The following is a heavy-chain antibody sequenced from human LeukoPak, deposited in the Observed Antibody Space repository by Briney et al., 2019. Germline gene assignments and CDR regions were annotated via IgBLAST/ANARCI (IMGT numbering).Heavy chain of an antibody. V-gene: IGHV3-23*01. CDR1: GFTISSYS. J-gene: IGHJ4*02. Sequence: GGSLRLSCTASGFTISSYSLNWVRQAPGKGLEWVSAASGSSVSTYYADSVKGRFTISRDNSKNTLYPQMNSLRAEDTAIYYCAKATIGRRIFGAVTPYYFDYWGQGTLVTVSS. D-gene: IGHD3-3*01. CDR2: ASGSSVST. CDR3: AKATIGRRIFGAVTPYYFDY.